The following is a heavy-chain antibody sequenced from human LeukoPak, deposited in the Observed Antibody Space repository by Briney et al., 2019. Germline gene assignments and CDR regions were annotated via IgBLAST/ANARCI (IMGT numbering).Heavy chain of an antibody. CDR1: GYTFTGYY. Sequence: GASVKVSCKASGYTFTGYYMYWVRQAPGQGLEWMGIINPSGGSTSYAQKFQGRVTMTRDTSTSTVYMELSSLRSEDTAVYYCARDMPYYCSGGSCYSDPTGRFDPWGQGTLVTVSS. CDR2: INPSGGST. CDR3: ARDMPYYCSGGSCYSDPTGRFDP. D-gene: IGHD2-15*01. V-gene: IGHV1-46*01. J-gene: IGHJ5*02.